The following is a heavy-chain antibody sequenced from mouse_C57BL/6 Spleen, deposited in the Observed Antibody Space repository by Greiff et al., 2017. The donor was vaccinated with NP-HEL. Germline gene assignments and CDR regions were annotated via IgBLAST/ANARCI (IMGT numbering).Heavy chain of an antibody. D-gene: IGHD2-12*01. V-gene: IGHV1-15*01. CDR3: TGGRNSYGRYAMDY. Sequence: QVQLQQSGAELVRPGASVTLSCKASGYTFTDYEMHWVKQTPVHGLEWIGAIDPETGGTAYNQKFKGKAILTADKSSSTAYMQLRSLTSEDSAVYYGTGGRNSYGRYAMDYWGQGTSVTVSS. J-gene: IGHJ4*01. CDR2: IDPETGGT. CDR1: GYTFTDYE.